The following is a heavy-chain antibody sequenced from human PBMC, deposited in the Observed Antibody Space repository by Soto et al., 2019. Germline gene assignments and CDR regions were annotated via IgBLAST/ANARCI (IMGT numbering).Heavy chain of an antibody. CDR1: GFTFSSYW. D-gene: IGHD6-6*01. CDR2: IKQDGSEK. V-gene: IGHV3-7*03. CDR3: ARELGYSSSSGGGFLYYYSYGMDV. Sequence: EVQLVESGGGLVQPGGSLRLSCAASGFTFSSYWMSWVRQAPGKGLEWVANIKQDGSEKYYVDSVKGRFTISRDNAKNSLYLQMNSLRAEATAVYYCARELGYSSSSGGGFLYYYSYGMDVWGQGTTVTVSS. J-gene: IGHJ6*02.